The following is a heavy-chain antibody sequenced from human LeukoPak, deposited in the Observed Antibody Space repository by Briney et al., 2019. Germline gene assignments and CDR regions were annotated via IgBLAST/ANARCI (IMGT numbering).Heavy chain of an antibody. Sequence: SETLSLTCTVSGYSISSGYYWGWIRQPPGKGLEWIGSIYHSGSTYYNPSLKSRVTISVDTSKNQFSLKLSSVTAADTAVYYCAREHSDTSQAFDYWGQGTLVTVSS. J-gene: IGHJ4*02. D-gene: IGHD2-2*01. CDR2: IYHSGST. V-gene: IGHV4-38-2*02. CDR3: AREHSDTSQAFDY. CDR1: GYSISSGYY.